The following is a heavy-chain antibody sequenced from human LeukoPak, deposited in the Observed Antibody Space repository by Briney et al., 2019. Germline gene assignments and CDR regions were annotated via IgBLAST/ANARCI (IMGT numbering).Heavy chain of an antibody. CDR1: GSTFDDYA. CDR3: AKTPDYGDDYYFDY. CDR2: ISWNSGSI. D-gene: IGHD4-17*01. Sequence: GRSLRLSCAASGSTFDDYAMHWVRQAPGKGLEWVSGISWNSGSIGYADSVKGRFTISRDNAKNSLYLQMNSLRAEDTALYYCAKTPDYGDDYYFDYWGQGTLVTVSS. J-gene: IGHJ4*02. V-gene: IGHV3-9*01.